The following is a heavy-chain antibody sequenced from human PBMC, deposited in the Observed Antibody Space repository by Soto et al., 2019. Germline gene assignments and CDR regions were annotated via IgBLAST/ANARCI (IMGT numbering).Heavy chain of an antibody. J-gene: IGHJ4*02. CDR3: ARDGADYLQLKYYFDY. CDR1: GFTFRSDG. D-gene: IGHD4-17*01. CDR2: IWYDASNK. V-gene: IGHV3-33*01. Sequence: SMRPSWTASGFTFRSDGLHWGRHAPGTGLEWVAPIWYDASNKYYAASVKGRFTISRDNSKNTLYLQMNSLRAEDTAVYYCARDGADYLQLKYYFDYWGQGTLVNLSS.